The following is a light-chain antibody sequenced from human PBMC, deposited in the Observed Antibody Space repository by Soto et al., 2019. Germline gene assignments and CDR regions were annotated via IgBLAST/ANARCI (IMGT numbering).Light chain of an antibody. CDR1: QSVISNY. Sequence: IVLTQSPGTLSLSPGERATLCFRASQSVISNYLAWYQQKPGQPPRLLIYGASTRATGIPDRFSGSGSGTDFTLTVSRLEPEDSAVYYCHQYGSSPFTFGPGTKVDIK. V-gene: IGKV3-20*01. CDR2: GAS. J-gene: IGKJ3*01. CDR3: HQYGSSPFT.